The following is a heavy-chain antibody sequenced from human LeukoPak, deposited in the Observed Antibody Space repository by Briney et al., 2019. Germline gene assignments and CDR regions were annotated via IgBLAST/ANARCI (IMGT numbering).Heavy chain of an antibody. CDR1: GYTFTSYY. V-gene: IGHV1-46*01. CDR3: ARCPPGGIAAITKLDY. CDR2: INPSGGST. J-gene: IGHJ4*02. Sequence: ASVNVSCKATGYTFTSYYMHWVRQAPGQGLERMGIINPSGGSTSYSQKFQGRVTMTRDTSTSTVYMELSSLRSDDTAVYYCARCPPGGIAAITKLDYWGQGTLVTVSS. D-gene: IGHD6-25*01.